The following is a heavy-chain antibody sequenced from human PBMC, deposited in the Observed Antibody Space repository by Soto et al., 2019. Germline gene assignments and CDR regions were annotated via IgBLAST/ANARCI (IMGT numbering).Heavy chain of an antibody. CDR1: GCTFSSYA. J-gene: IGHJ4*02. Sequence: ASVKVSCTASGCTFSSYAISWVRQAPGPGLEWMGGIIPIFGTANYAQKFQGRVTITADESTSTAYMELSSLRSEDTAVYYCARDSGYYGSGSYYYWRVFDYWGQGSLVTVSS. CDR3: ARDSGYYGSGSYYYWRVFDY. V-gene: IGHV1-69*13. CDR2: IIPIFGTA. D-gene: IGHD3-10*01.